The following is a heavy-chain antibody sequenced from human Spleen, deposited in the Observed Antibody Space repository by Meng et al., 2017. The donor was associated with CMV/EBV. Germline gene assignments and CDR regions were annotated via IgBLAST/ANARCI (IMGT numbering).Heavy chain of an antibody. D-gene: IGHD2-15*01. CDR1: GYTFTSYY. CDR3: TRESIVLVAATNLYSYHGMDV. CDR2: INPSGGST. V-gene: IGHV1-46*03. J-gene: IGHJ6*02. Sequence: ASVKVSCKASGYTFTSYYMHWVRQAPGQGLEWMGIINPSGGSTSYAQKFQGRVTMTRDTSTSTVYMELSSLRSEDTAVYYCTRESIVLVAATNLYSYHGMDVWGQGTTVTVSS.